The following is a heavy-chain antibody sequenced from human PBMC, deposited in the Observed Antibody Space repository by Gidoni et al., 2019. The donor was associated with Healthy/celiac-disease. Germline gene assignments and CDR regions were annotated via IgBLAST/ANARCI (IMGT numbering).Heavy chain of an antibody. D-gene: IGHD2-15*01. V-gene: IGHV3-73*01. J-gene: IGHJ4*02. Sequence: VQLVESGGGLVQPGGSLKLSCAASGFTFSGSAMHWVRQASGKGLAWVGRIRSKANSDATAYAASVKGRFTISRDDSKNTAYLQMNSLKTEDTAVYYCTRLDPGCSGGSCYSDLDYWGQGTLVTVSS. CDR1: GFTFSGSA. CDR3: TRLDPGCSGGSCYSDLDY. CDR2: IRSKANSDAT.